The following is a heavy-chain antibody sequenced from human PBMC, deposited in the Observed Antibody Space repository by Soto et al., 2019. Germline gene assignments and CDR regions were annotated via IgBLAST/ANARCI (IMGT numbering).Heavy chain of an antibody. V-gene: IGHV1-46*02. Sequence: ASVKVSCKASGYTFNSYGISWVRQAPGQGLEWLGIINPSGGYTTYAQRFLGRVTMTSDTSISTAYMELSRLRSDDTAVYYCATAIAARPYADYYGMDVWGQGTTVTVSS. D-gene: IGHD6-6*01. J-gene: IGHJ6*02. CDR1: GYTFNSYG. CDR3: ATAIAARPYADYYGMDV. CDR2: INPSGGYT.